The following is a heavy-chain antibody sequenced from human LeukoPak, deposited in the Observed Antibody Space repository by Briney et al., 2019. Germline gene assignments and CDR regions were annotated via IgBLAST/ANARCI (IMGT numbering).Heavy chain of an antibody. CDR1: GGSFSGYY. Sequence: SETLSLTCAVYGGSFSGYYWSWIRQPPGKGLEWIGEINHSGSTNYNPSLKSRVTISVDTSKNQFSLKLSSVTAADTAVYYCARAKGGGSGSYYKLRFRNYYYMDVWGKGTTVTVSS. V-gene: IGHV4-34*01. CDR2: INHSGST. D-gene: IGHD3-10*01. CDR3: ARAKGGGSGSYYKLRFRNYYYMDV. J-gene: IGHJ6*03.